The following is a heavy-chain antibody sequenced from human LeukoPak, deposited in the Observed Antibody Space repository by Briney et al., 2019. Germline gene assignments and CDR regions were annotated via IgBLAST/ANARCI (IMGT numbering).Heavy chain of an antibody. Sequence: GGSLRLSCAASGFTFSSYGMHWVRQAPGKGLEWVAVISYDGSNKYYADSVKGRFTISRDNSKNTLYLQMNSLRAEDTAVYYCAKDYSSGWYVRYYYGMDVWGQGTTVTVSS. V-gene: IGHV3-30*18. CDR1: GFTFSSYG. CDR3: AKDYSSGWYVRYYYGMDV. CDR2: ISYDGSNK. D-gene: IGHD6-19*01. J-gene: IGHJ6*02.